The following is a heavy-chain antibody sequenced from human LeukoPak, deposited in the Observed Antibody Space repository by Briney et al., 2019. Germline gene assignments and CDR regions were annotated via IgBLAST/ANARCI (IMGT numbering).Heavy chain of an antibody. J-gene: IGHJ1*01. CDR3: AKESGIRSYGAYFPH. CDR1: GFTFSSHG. Sequence: GGSLRLSCAASGFTFSSHGTQWVRQAPGKGLEWVAVISYDGGTKYYADSVKGRFTISGDNSKSTLFLQMNSLRAEDTAVYYCAKESGIRSYGAYFPHWGQGTLVTVSS. V-gene: IGHV3-30*18. CDR2: ISYDGGTK. D-gene: IGHD4-17*01.